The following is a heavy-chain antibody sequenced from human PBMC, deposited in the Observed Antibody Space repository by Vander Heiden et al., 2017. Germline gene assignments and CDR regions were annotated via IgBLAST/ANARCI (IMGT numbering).Heavy chain of an antibody. CDR2: IYYSGST. Sequence: QVQLQESGPGLVKPSQTLSLTCTVSGGSISSGGYYWRWIRQHPGKGLEWIGYIYYSGSTYYNPSLKSRVTISVDTSKNQFSLKLSSVTAADTAVYYCAREGLWFGDLLSTYYYYGMDVWGQGTTVTVSS. D-gene: IGHD3-10*01. CDR3: AREGLWFGDLLSTYYYYGMDV. J-gene: IGHJ6*02. V-gene: IGHV4-31*03. CDR1: GGSISSGGYY.